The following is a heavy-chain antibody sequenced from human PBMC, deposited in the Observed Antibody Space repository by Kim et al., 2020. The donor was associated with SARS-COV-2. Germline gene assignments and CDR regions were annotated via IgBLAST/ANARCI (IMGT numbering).Heavy chain of an antibody. V-gene: IGHV5-51*01. CDR2: IYPGDSDV. J-gene: IGHJ6*02. CDR1: GYSFPNYF. CDR3: ARRNDYGYNARYSYYGMDV. Sequence: GESLKISCQASGYSFPNYFIAWVRLMPGKGLEWMGMIYPGDSDVRYSPSFEGQVTISADKSVNTVFLQWSGLKASDSAIYFCARRNDYGYNARYSYYGMDVWGQGTTVTVSS. D-gene: IGHD4-17*01.